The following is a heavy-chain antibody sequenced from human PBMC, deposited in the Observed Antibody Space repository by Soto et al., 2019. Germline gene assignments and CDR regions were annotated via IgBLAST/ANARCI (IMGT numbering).Heavy chain of an antibody. Sequence: EVQLLGSGGGLVQPGGSLRLSCAASGLTFSTYAMSWVRQAPGKGLEWVSSISGNGANTYYTDSVKGRFIISRDNSKNPPLLQMNSLGAEDTALYYCATDPSNYYVSGGGYYNAGGDYWGQGTLVTVSS. CDR2: ISGNGANT. V-gene: IGHV3-23*01. CDR3: ATDPSNYYVSGGGYYNAGGDY. CDR1: GLTFSTYA. J-gene: IGHJ4*02. D-gene: IGHD3-10*01.